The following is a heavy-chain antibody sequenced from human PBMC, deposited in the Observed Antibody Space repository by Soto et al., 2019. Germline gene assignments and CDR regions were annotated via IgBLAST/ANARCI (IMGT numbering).Heavy chain of an antibody. CDR2: IYYSGST. Sequence: SETLSLTCTVSGGSISSYYWSWIRQPPGKGLEWIGYIYYSGSTNYNPSLKSRVTISVDTSKNQFSLKLSSVTAADTAVYYCARDIPGYNWFDPWGQGTLVTVSS. J-gene: IGHJ5*02. V-gene: IGHV4-59*01. CDR1: GGSISSYY. CDR3: ARDIPGYNWFDP. D-gene: IGHD2-21*01.